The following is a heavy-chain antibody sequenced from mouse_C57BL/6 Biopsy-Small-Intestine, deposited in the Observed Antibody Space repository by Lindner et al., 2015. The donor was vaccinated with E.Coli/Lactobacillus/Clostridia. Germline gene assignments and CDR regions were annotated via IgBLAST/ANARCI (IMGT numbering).Heavy chain of an antibody. V-gene: IGHV1S55*01. CDR3: AGKAPYNTGVQNYYYSGLDV. D-gene: IGHD1-1*01. Sequence: SVKVSCKASGGTFSTFAFSWVRQAPGQGLEWMGGIIPVFRTANYAQRFQGRVTITADESTGTAYMEFSSLRSDDTAVYYCAGKAPYNTGVQNYYYSGLDVWGQGTTVAVSS. CDR2: IIPVFRTA. CDR1: GGTFSTFA. J-gene: IGHJ1*01.